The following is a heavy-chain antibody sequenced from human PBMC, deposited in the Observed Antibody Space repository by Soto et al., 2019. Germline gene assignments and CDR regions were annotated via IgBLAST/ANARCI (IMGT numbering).Heavy chain of an antibody. CDR2: ISYDGSNK. Sequence: GSLRLSCAASGFNFSSYGMHWVRQAPGKGLEWVAVISYDGSNKYYADSVKGRFTISRDNSKNTLYLQMNSLRAEDTAVYYCAKDKEPRCGYYYYGMDVWGQGTTVTVSS. V-gene: IGHV3-30*18. CDR1: GFNFSSYG. J-gene: IGHJ6*02. CDR3: AKDKEPRCGYYYYGMDV. D-gene: IGHD1-1*01.